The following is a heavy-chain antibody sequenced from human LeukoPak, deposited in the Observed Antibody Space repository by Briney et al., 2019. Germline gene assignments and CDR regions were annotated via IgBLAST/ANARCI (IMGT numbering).Heavy chain of an antibody. D-gene: IGHD3-22*01. V-gene: IGHV1-2*02. CDR1: GYTFTGYF. Sequence: ASVKVSCKASGYTFTGYFMHWVRQAPGQGLEWMGWINPNSGGTNYAQKFQGRVTMTRDTSISTAYMKLSRLRSDDTAVYYCARDADDSSGYSQLGYDYWGQGTLVTVSS. CDR3: ARDADDSSGYSQLGYDY. J-gene: IGHJ4*02. CDR2: INPNSGGT.